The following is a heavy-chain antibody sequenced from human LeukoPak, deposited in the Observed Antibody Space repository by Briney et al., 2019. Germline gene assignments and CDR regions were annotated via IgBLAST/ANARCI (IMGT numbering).Heavy chain of an antibody. CDR2: IIPIFGTA. D-gene: IGHD2-2*01. Sequence: SVKVSCKASGGAFSSYAISWVRQAPGQGLEWMGGIIPIFGTANYAQKFQGRVTITADESTSTAYMELSSLRSEDTAVYYCAREVYCSSTSCRSNWFDPWGQGTLVTVSS. V-gene: IGHV1-69*01. CDR3: AREVYCSSTSCRSNWFDP. J-gene: IGHJ5*02. CDR1: GGAFSSYA.